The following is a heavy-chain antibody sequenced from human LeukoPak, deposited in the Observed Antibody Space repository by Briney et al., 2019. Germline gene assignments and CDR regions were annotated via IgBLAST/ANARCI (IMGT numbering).Heavy chain of an antibody. V-gene: IGHV1-46*01. CDR3: AREQRGGLSGNLGGLFASYYTYYYMDV. CDR2: INPSDGAT. D-gene: IGHD1-26*01. J-gene: IGHJ6*03. CDR1: GYTFTMYY. Sequence: ASVNVSFKSSGYTFTMYYIHWVRQPPGQGLAWMGMINPSDGATTYAQKFRGRVTRTRDMSTTTVYMHLRTLRSEDTAVYHCAREQRGGLSGNLGGLFASYYTYYYMDVWGRGTTVTVSS.